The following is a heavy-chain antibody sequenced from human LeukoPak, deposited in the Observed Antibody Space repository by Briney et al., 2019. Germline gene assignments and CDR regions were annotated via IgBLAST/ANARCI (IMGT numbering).Heavy chain of an antibody. J-gene: IGHJ4*02. CDR2: IFYSGTT. CDR3: ARGTYYYDSSGYYS. V-gene: IGHV4-39*07. D-gene: IGHD3-22*01. Sequence: SETLSLTCTVSGGSISSSSYYWGWIRQPPGKGLEWIGTIFYSGTTYYNPSLKSRVTISVDTSKNQFSLKLSSVTAADTAVYYCARGTYYYDSSGYYSWGQGTLVTVSS. CDR1: GGSISSSSYY.